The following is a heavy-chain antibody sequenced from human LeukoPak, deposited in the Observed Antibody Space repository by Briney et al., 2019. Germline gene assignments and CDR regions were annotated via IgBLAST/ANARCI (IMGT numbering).Heavy chain of an antibody. CDR2: VSTYNGNS. V-gene: IGHV1-18*01. D-gene: IGHD6-6*01. Sequence: ASVKVSCKVSGYTLSELSMHWVRQAPGQGLEWMGWVSTYNGNSKYAQKLQGRVTMTTDTSTSTAYMELRSLRSDDTAMYYCAKDRWRDGSSSFDNWGQGTLVTVSS. J-gene: IGHJ4*02. CDR1: GYTLSELS. CDR3: AKDRWRDGSSSFDN.